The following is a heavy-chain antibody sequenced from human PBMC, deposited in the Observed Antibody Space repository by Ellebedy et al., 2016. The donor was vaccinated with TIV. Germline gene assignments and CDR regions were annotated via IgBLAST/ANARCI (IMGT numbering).Heavy chain of an antibody. CDR2: IRHDGGDK. J-gene: IGHJ4*02. CDR1: GFTFSNYW. V-gene: IGHV3-7*03. Sequence: PGGSLRLSCTSSGFTFSNYWMTWVRQAPGKGLEWVANIRHDGGDKYHGDSVKGRFTISRDNAKDSLYLQMNSLKAEDTAIYYCARVVVAVPGADDYFDYWGQGALVTVSS. CDR3: ARVVVAVPGADDYFDY. D-gene: IGHD2-2*01.